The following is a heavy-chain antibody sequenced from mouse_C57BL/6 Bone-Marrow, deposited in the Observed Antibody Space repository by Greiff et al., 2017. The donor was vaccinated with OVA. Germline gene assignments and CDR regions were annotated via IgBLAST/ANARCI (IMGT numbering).Heavy chain of an antibody. Sequence: QVQLQQPGTDLVKPGASVKLSCKASGYTFTSYWMHWVKQRPGQGLEWIGNINPSNGGTNYNEKFKSKATLTVDKSSSTAYMQLSSLTSEDSAVYYCARGYYGSSQEAWFAYWGQGTLVTVSA. CDR3: ARGYYGSSQEAWFAY. CDR1: GYTFTSYW. V-gene: IGHV1-53*01. D-gene: IGHD1-1*01. CDR2: INPSNGGT. J-gene: IGHJ3*01.